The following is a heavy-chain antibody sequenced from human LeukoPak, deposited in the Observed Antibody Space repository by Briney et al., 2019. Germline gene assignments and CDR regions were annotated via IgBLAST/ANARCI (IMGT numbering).Heavy chain of an antibody. J-gene: IGHJ4*02. CDR2: IIPIFGTA. D-gene: IGHD3-10*01. Sequence: ASVKVSCKASGGTFSSYAISWVRQAPGQGLEWMGGIIPIFGTANYAQKFQGRVTITADESTSTAYMELSSLRSEDTAVYYCAKGFGELSFDYWGQGTLVTVSS. CDR1: GGTFSSYA. CDR3: AKGFGELSFDY. V-gene: IGHV1-69*01.